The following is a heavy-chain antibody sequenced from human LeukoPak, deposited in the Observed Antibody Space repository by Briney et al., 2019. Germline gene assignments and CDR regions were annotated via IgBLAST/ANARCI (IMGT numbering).Heavy chain of an antibody. D-gene: IGHD3-10*01. V-gene: IGHV4-30-4*08. CDR2: IYYSGST. J-gene: IGHJ4*02. CDR3: ARNPITMVRGVIPHSDY. Sequence: SQTLSLTCTVSGGSISSGDYYWSWIRQPPGKGLEWIGYIYYSGSTYYNPSLKSRVTISVDTSKNQFSLKLSSVTAADTAVYYYARNPITMVRGVIPHSDYWGQGTLVTVSS. CDR1: GGSISSGDYY.